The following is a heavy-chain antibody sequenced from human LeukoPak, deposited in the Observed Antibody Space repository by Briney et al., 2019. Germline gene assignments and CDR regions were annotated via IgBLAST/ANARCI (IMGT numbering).Heavy chain of an antibody. V-gene: IGHV4-59*08. J-gene: IGHJ4*02. CDR3: ARLDFAVFYY. Sequence: SETLSLTCTVSGGSISSYYWCWIRQPPGKGLEWIGYIYYSGSTNYNPSLKSRVTISVDTSKSQFSLKLSSVTAADTAVYYCARLDFAVFYYWGQGTLVTVSS. D-gene: IGHD3/OR15-3a*01. CDR2: IYYSGST. CDR1: GGSISSYY.